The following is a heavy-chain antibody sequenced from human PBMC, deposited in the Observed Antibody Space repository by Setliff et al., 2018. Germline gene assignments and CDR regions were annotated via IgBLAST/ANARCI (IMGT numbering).Heavy chain of an antibody. V-gene: IGHV4-34*01. CDR2: INHSGSG. CDR1: GGSFDTYY. D-gene: IGHD1-1*01. Sequence: SETLSLTCNVYGGSFDTYYWSWIRQPPGKGLEWFGDINHSGSGDYNPSFKGRVTISVDTSKKQFSLTLTSVTAADTALYYCRQAVVGRDVFDIWGQETVVTVSS. CDR3: RQAVVGRDVFDI. J-gene: IGHJ3*02.